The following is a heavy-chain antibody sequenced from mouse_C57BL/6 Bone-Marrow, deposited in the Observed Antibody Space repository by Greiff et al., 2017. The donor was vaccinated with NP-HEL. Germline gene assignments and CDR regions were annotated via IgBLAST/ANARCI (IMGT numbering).Heavy chain of an antibody. V-gene: IGHV5-12*01. CDR3: ARHRYYYGSSTGFAY. CDR1: GFTFSDYY. CDR2: ISNGGGST. J-gene: IGHJ3*01. Sequence: DVQLVESGGGLVQPGGSLKLSCAASGFTFSDYYMYWVRQTPEKRLEWVAYISNGGGSTYYPDTVKGRFTISRDHAKHTIYLQMSRLKSDDTAMYYCARHRYYYGSSTGFAYWGQGTLVTVSA. D-gene: IGHD1-1*01.